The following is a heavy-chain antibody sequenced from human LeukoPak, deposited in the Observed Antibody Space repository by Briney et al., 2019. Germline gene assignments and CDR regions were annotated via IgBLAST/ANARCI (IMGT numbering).Heavy chain of an antibody. CDR2: IYPGGSDT. CDR3: ARQRSYGSGRRGFDY. D-gene: IGHD3-10*01. Sequence: GESLKISCKGSGYSFTNDWIGWVRQMPGKGLEWMGIIYPGGSDTRYSPSFQGQVTISADKSISTAYLQWSSLKASDTAMYYCARQRSYGSGRRGFDYWGQGTLVTVSS. CDR1: GYSFTNDW. J-gene: IGHJ4*02. V-gene: IGHV5-51*01.